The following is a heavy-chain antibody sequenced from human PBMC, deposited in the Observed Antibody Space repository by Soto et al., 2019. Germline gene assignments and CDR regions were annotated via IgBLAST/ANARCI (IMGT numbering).Heavy chain of an antibody. CDR2: IDHDGSST. CDR3: ARDRGRQPSAPPAMVRGVRYWFDP. CDR1: GFNFSAYW. Sequence: LRLSCEVSGFNFSAYWMHWVRQAPGKGLEWVSRIDHDGSSTTFADSVKGRFTISRDNVKNRMYLQMNSLRAADTAVYYCARDRGRQPSAPPAMVRGVRYWFDPWGQGTLVTVSS. D-gene: IGHD3-10*01. J-gene: IGHJ5*02. V-gene: IGHV3-74*03.